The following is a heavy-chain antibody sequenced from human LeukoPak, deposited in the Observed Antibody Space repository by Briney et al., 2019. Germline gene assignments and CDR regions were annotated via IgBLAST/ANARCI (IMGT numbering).Heavy chain of an antibody. Sequence: GRSLRLSCAASGFTFSSYGMHWVRQTPGKGLEWVAVIWYAGTTKYYADSVKGRFTISRDNSKNTLYLQMNSLRAEDTAVYYCARDKLKYCSGGSCYSGHYLDYRGQGTLVTVSS. CDR3: ARDKLKYCSGGSCYSGHYLDY. CDR2: IWYAGTTK. CDR1: GFTFSSYG. J-gene: IGHJ4*02. D-gene: IGHD2-15*01. V-gene: IGHV3-33*01.